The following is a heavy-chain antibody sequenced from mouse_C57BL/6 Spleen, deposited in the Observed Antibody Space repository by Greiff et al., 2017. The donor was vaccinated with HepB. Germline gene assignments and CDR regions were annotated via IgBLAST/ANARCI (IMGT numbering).Heavy chain of an antibody. Sequence: QVQLQQPGAELVRPGSSVKLSCKASGYTFTSYWMHWVKQRPIQGLEWIGNIDPSDSETHYNQKFKDKATLTVDKSSSTAYMQLSSLTSEDSAVYYCARSIYDGYYHFDYWGQGTTLTVSS. V-gene: IGHV1-52*01. CDR2: IDPSDSET. D-gene: IGHD2-3*01. CDR3: ARSIYDGYYHFDY. J-gene: IGHJ2*01. CDR1: GYTFTSYW.